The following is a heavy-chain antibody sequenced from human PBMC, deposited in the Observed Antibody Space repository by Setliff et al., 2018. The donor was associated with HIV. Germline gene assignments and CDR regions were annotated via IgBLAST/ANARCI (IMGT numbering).Heavy chain of an antibody. CDR2: INASGDKT. Sequence: ASVKVSCKASGFNFTNYYIHWVRQAPGEGLEWVGVINASGDKTNYAQKFQGRLIITKDTSTSTVYTELSSLRSDDTAVYYCGRDYRSWIRAIGYWGQGTQVTVSS. J-gene: IGHJ4*02. CDR1: GFNFTNYY. CDR3: GRDYRSWIRAIGY. D-gene: IGHD5-12*01. V-gene: IGHV1-46*03.